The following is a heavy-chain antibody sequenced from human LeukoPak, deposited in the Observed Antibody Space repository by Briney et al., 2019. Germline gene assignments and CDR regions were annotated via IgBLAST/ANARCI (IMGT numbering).Heavy chain of an antibody. CDR1: GFTFSNAW. J-gene: IGHJ4*02. CDR3: TRVRSSWYYFDY. D-gene: IGHD6-13*01. V-gene: IGHV3-49*04. CDR2: IRSKAYGGTT. Sequence: GGSLRLSCAASGFTFSNAWMNWVRQAPGKGLEWVGFIRSKAYGGTTEYAASVKGRFTISRDDSKSIAYLQLNSLKTEDTAVYYCTRVRSSWYYFDYWGQGTLVTVSS.